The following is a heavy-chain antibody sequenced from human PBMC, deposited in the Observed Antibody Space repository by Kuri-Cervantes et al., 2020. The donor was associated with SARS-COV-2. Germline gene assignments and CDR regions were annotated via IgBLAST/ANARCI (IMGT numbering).Heavy chain of an antibody. CDR1: GGSISSHY. Sequence: SETLSLTCTVSGGSISSHYWSWIRQPPGKGLEWIGYIYYSGSTNYNPSLKSRVTISLNTSKNQFSLKLSSVTAADTAVYYCARGRPSYYGSGSYLTWFDPWGQGTLVTVSS. J-gene: IGHJ5*02. CDR2: IYYSGST. D-gene: IGHD3-10*01. CDR3: ARGRPSYYGSGSYLTWFDP. V-gene: IGHV4-59*11.